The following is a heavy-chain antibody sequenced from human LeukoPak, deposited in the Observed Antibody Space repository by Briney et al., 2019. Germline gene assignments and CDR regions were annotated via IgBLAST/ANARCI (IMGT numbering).Heavy chain of an antibody. J-gene: IGHJ4*02. CDR3: AKGPTDSCWEKLHD. Sequence: GGSLRLSCAASGFTVTTLVMTWGRQAPGKGLEWVSVIGESDGRTYYADSVKGRFTISRDESKNTLYLQMNSLRAEDTAVYYCAKGPTDSCWEKLHDWGQGTLVTVSS. CDR2: IGESDGRT. V-gene: IGHV3-23*01. D-gene: IGHD1-26*01. CDR1: GFTVTTLV.